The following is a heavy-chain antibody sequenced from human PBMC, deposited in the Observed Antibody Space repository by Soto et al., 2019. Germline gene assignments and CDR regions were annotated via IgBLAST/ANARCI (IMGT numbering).Heavy chain of an antibody. J-gene: IGHJ4*02. CDR3: ARIYCSGGSCYFVDY. CDR1: GGSFSGYY. CDR2: INHSGST. V-gene: IGHV4-34*01. Sequence: QVQLQQWGAGLLKPSETLSLTCAVYGGSFSGYYWSWIRQPPGKGLEWIGEINHSGSTNYNPSLKSRVTISVDTSKYHFSLKLSSVTAADTAVYYCARIYCSGGSCYFVDYWGQGTLVTVSS. D-gene: IGHD2-15*01.